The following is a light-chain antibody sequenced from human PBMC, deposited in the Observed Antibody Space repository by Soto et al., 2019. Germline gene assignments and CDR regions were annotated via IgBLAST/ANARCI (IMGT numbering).Light chain of an antibody. Sequence: IQVAQAPISPSCFLWGRGPIPFRASQSISIYLNWYQQKPGKAPNLLMYGASYLKTGVPTRFSGSGSGTDFTLTISSLQPEDFATYYCQQTYTTPPITFGQGTRLEIK. CDR3: QQTYTTPPIT. CDR1: QSISIY. V-gene: IGKV1-39*01. CDR2: GAS. J-gene: IGKJ5*01.